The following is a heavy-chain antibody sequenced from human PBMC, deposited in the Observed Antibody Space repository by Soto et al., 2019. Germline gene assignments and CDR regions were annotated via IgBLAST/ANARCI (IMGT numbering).Heavy chain of an antibody. J-gene: IGHJ4*02. CDR3: ASYDYDSSGYYYVPGVY. V-gene: IGHV4-39*01. Sequence: QLQLQESGPGLVKPSETLSLTCTVSGGSISSSSYYWGWIRQPPGKGLEWIGSIYYSGRTYYNPSLKSRVTISVDNSKNQFSLKLSSVTAAATAVYYCASYDYDSSGYYYVPGVYWGQGTLVTVSS. CDR2: IYYSGRT. D-gene: IGHD3-22*01. CDR1: GGSISSSSYY.